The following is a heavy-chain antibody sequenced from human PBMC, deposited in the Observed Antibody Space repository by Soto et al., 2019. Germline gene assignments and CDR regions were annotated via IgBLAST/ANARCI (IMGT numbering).Heavy chain of an antibody. J-gene: IGHJ4*02. V-gene: IGHV3-48*02. Sequence: VQLVESGGGLVQPGASLRLSCAASGFTFSSYHMNWVRQAPGKGLEWVSFISSSGNTIYYAHSVKGRFTISRDNAKNSLFLQMNSLRDEDTAMYYCARISETYERYWGRGTLVTVSS. CDR2: ISSSGNTI. CDR3: ARISETYERY. CDR1: GFTFSSYH. D-gene: IGHD1-26*01.